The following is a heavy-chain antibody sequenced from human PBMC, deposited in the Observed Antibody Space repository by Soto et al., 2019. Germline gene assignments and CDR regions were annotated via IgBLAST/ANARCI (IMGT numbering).Heavy chain of an antibody. D-gene: IGHD2-2*01. CDR2: IWYDGSNK. Sequence: PGGSLRLSCAASGFTFSSYGMHWVRQAPGKGLEWVAVIWYDGSNKYYADSVKGRFTISRDNSKNTLYLQMNSLRAEDTAVYYCARDKRSSTSLTYYYYYMDVWGKGTTVTVS. CDR3: ARDKRSSTSLTYYYYYMDV. CDR1: GFTFSSYG. V-gene: IGHV3-33*01. J-gene: IGHJ6*03.